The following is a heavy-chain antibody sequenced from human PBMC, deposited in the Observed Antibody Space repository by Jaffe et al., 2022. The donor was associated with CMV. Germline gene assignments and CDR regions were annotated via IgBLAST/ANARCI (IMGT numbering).Heavy chain of an antibody. J-gene: IGHJ4*02. CDR2: INHSGST. D-gene: IGHD5-12*01. Sequence: QVQLQQWGAGLLKPSETLSLTCAVYGGSFSGYYWSWIRQPPGKGLEWIGEINHSGSTNYNPSLKSRVTISVDTSKNQFSLKLSSVTAADTAVYYCARGRIVATPTRYFDYWGQGTLVTVSS. CDR1: GGSFSGYY. CDR3: ARGRIVATPTRYFDY. V-gene: IGHV4-34*01.